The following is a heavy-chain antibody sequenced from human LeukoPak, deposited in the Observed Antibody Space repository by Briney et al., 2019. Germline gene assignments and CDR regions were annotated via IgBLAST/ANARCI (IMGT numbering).Heavy chain of an antibody. Sequence: GGSLRLSCAASGFTFSSYEMNWVRQAPGKGLEWVAYISSSGSTIYYADSVKGRFTMSRDNAKNSLFLQMSSLRAEDTAVYYCASIATGNCFDYWGQGTLVTVSS. V-gene: IGHV3-48*03. CDR2: ISSSGSTI. J-gene: IGHJ4*02. CDR1: GFTFSSYE. CDR3: ASIATGNCFDY.